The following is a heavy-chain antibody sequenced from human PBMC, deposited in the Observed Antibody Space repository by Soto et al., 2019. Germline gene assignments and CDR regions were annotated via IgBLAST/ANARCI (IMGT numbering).Heavy chain of an antibody. CDR2: VYYSGIT. CDR1: GGSISSGDYY. CDR3: AREMFSRTWYPGD. V-gene: IGHV4-31*03. D-gene: IGHD6-13*01. Sequence: QVQLQESGPGLVRPSQTLSLTCTVSGGSISSGDYYWSWIRQHPGRGLEWIGYVYYSGITFYNPSLKSRLTISVGTSKYQFYLRLGSVTAADTAVYYCAREMFSRTWYPGDWGQGTLVTVSS. J-gene: IGHJ4*02.